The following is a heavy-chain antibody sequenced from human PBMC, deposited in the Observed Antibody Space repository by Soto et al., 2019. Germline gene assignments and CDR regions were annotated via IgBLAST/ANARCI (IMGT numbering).Heavy chain of an antibody. CDR3: TKDTWHQLLSFAFDV. J-gene: IGHJ3*01. V-gene: IGHV3-9*01. Sequence: GGSLRLSCAASGFTLEDYAMHWVRQAPGKGLEWVSSISWNSGSIGYGDSMKGRFTISRDNAKNFMYLQMNSLRTEDTALYYCTKDTWHQLLSFAFDVWGQGTMVTVSS. D-gene: IGHD2-2*01. CDR1: GFTLEDYA. CDR2: ISWNSGSI.